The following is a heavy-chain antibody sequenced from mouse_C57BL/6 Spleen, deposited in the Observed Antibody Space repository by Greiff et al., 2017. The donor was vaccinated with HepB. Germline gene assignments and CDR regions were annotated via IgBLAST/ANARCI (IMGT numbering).Heavy chain of an antibody. V-gene: IGHV5-4*01. CDR2: ISDGGSYT. CDR1: GFTFSSYA. J-gene: IGHJ4*01. CDR3: ARDRHYGSSYPYYAMDY. D-gene: IGHD1-1*01. Sequence: EVKLMEFGGGLVKPGGSLKLSCAASGFTFSSYAMSWVRQTPEKRLEWVATISDGGSYTYYPDNVKGRFTISRDNAKNNLYLQMSHLKSEDTAMYYCARDRHYGSSYPYYAMDYWGQGTSVTVSS.